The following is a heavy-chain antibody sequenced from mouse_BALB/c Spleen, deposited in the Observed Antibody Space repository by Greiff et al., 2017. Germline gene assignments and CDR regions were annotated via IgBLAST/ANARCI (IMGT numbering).Heavy chain of an antibody. Sequence: QVQLQQSGAELAKPGASVKLSCKASGYTFTSYWMNWVKQRPGRGLEWIGRIDPSDSETHYNQKFKDKATLTVDKSSSTAYIQLSSLTSEDSAVYYCARGGYSYWYFDVWGAGTTVTVSS. CDR1: GYTFTSYW. V-gene: IGHV1-74*01. J-gene: IGHJ1*01. CDR3: ARGGYSYWYFDV. D-gene: IGHD2-3*01. CDR2: IDPSDSET.